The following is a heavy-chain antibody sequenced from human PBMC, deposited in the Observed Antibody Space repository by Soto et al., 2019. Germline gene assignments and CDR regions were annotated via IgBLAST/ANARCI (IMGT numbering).Heavy chain of an antibody. CDR1: GFSLSTSGVG. CDR3: AHGLNHCSGCGAFDI. J-gene: IGHJ3*02. CDR2: IYWDDDK. Sequence: QITLKESGPTLVKPTQTLTLTCTFSGFSLSTSGVGVGWIRQPPGKALEWLALIYWDDDKRYSPSLKSRLTITKDTSKNQVVLTMSNMDPVDTATYYCAHGLNHCSGCGAFDIWGQGTMVTVSS. D-gene: IGHD6-19*01. V-gene: IGHV2-5*02.